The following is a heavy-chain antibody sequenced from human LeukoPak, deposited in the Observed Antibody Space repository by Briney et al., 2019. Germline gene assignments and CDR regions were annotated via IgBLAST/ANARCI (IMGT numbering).Heavy chain of an antibody. CDR3: ARDNGGYSYGLGY. V-gene: IGHV3-21*01. CDR2: ISSSSSYI. CDR1: GFTFSSYS. J-gene: IGHJ4*02. D-gene: IGHD5-18*01. Sequence: GGSLRLSCAASGFTFSSYSMTWVRQAPGKGLEWVSSISSSSSYIYYADSVKGRFTISRDNAKNSLYLQMNSLRAEDTAVYYCARDNGGYSYGLGYWGQGTLVTASS.